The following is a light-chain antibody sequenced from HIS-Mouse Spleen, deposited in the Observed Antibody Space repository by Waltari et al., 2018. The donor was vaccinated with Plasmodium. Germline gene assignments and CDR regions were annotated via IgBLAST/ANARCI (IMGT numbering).Light chain of an antibody. V-gene: IGLV3-10*01. Sequence: SYELTQPPSVSVSPGQTARITCSGDALPKQYAYWYQQKSGQAPVLVIYEDSTRPSGIPERFSGSSSGTMATLTISGAQVEDEADYYGYSTDSSGNHRVFGGGTKLTVL. CDR3: YSTDSSGNHRV. CDR1: ALPKQY. CDR2: EDS. J-gene: IGLJ3*02.